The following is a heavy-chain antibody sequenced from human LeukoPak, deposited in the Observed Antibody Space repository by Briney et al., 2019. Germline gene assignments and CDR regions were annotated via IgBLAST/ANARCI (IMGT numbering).Heavy chain of an antibody. V-gene: IGHV1-18*01. CDR3: ASTPLENDSSGYRFDP. CDR1: GYTFTSYG. CDR2: ISAYNGNT. D-gene: IGHD3-22*01. J-gene: IGHJ5*02. Sequence: GASVKVSCKASGYTFTSYGISWVRQAPGQGLEWMGWISAYNGNTNYAQKLQGRVTMTTDTSTSTAYMELRSLRSDDTAVYYCASTPLENDSSGYRFDPWGQGTLVTVSS.